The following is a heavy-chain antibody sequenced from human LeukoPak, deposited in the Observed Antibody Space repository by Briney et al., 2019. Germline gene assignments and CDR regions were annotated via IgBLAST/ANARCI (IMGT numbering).Heavy chain of an antibody. CDR1: GGSFSGYY. CDR2: IYYSGST. Sequence: SETLSLTCAVYGGSFSGYYWSWIRQPPGKGLEWIGYIYYSGSTYYNPSLKSRVTISVDTSKNQFSLKLSSVTAADTAVYYCARPDCSGGSCNAFDIWGQGTMVTVSS. CDR3: ARPDCSGGSCNAFDI. V-gene: IGHV4-34*09. D-gene: IGHD2-15*01. J-gene: IGHJ3*02.